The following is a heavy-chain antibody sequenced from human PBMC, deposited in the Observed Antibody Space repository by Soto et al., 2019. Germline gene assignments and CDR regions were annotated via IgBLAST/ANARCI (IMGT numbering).Heavy chain of an antibody. CDR3: ARDPKWNYVYVFDI. CDR1: GYTFTDYD. Sequence: QVQLVQSGAEVKKPGASVKVSCKTSGYTFTDYDIHWVCQAPGKRPEWMGWINTGNGNTKYSQKFQGRVTITRDTSASTAYMELSSLRSEDTAVYYCARDPKWNYVYVFDIWGQVTTVTVSS. V-gene: IGHV1-3*04. D-gene: IGHD1-7*01. J-gene: IGHJ3*02. CDR2: INTGNGNT.